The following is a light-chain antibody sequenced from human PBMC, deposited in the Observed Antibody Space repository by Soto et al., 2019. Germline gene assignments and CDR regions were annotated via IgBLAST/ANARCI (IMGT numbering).Light chain of an antibody. CDR3: QQYNNHSGT. Sequence: DIQMTQSPSTLSASLGDRVTITCRASQTVNAWLAWYQHKPGKAPKPLIYDASSLESGVPARFSGSGSGTEFILTISSLQPDDVGTYYCQQYNNHSGTVGQGTKVDSK. J-gene: IGKJ1*01. CDR2: DAS. CDR1: QTVNAW. V-gene: IGKV1-5*01.